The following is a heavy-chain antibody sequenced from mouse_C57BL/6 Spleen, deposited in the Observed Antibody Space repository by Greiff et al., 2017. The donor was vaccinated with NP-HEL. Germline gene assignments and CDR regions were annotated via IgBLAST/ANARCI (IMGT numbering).Heavy chain of an antibody. CDR1: GYAFSSYW. CDR3: ATYGNSYYFDY. Sequence: LVESGASVKISCKASGYAFSSYWMNWVKQRPGKGLEWIGQIYPGDGDTNYNGKFKGKATLTADKSSSTAYMQLSSLTSEDSAVYFCATYGNSYYFDYWGQGTTLTVSS. D-gene: IGHD2-1*01. J-gene: IGHJ2*01. CDR2: IYPGDGDT. V-gene: IGHV1-80*01.